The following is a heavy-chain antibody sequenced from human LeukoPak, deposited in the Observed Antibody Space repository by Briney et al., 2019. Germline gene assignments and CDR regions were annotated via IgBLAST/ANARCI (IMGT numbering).Heavy chain of an antibody. CDR1: GGSISSGGYY. CDR3: ARHSVSYYFDY. CDR2: IYYSGST. D-gene: IGHD1-26*01. Sequence: SETLSLTCTVSGGSISSGGYYWSWIRQHPGKGLEWIGYIYYSGSTYYNPSLKSRVTISVDTSKNQFSLKLSSVTAADTAVYYCARHSVSYYFDYWAREPWSPSPQ. V-gene: IGHV4-31*03. J-gene: IGHJ4*02.